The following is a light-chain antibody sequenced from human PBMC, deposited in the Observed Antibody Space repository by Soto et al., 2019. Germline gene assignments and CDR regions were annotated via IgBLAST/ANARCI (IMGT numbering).Light chain of an antibody. V-gene: IGKV1-5*01. Sequence: DIQMTQSPSTLSASVGDRVTITCRASQSISSWLAWYQQKPGKXPXXLIYDASSLESGVPSRFSGSGSGTEFTPTISSLQPDDFATYDCQQYNSYSTFGQGTKVDIK. CDR3: QQYNSYST. J-gene: IGKJ1*01. CDR2: DAS. CDR1: QSISSW.